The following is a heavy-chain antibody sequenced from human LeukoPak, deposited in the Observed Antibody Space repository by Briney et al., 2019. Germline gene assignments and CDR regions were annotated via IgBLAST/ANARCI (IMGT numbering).Heavy chain of an antibody. CDR1: GYTFTSYG. CDR2: ISAYNGNT. J-gene: IGHJ4*02. CDR3: ARGPIYDILTGYPKGVVDY. V-gene: IGHV1-18*04. D-gene: IGHD3-9*01. Sequence: ASVKVSCKASGYTFTSYGISWVRQAPGQGLEWVGWISAYNGNTNYAQKLQGRVTMTTDTSTSTAYMELRSLRSDDTAVYYCARGPIYDILTGYPKGVVDYWGQGTLVTVSS.